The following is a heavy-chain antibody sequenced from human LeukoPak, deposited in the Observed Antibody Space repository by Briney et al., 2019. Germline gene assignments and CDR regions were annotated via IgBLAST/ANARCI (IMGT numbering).Heavy chain of an antibody. D-gene: IGHD2-2*01. CDR2: ISSSSSYI. V-gene: IGHV3-21*01. CDR3: ARAHDIVVVPAAPGDIDY. Sequence: GGSLRLSCAASGFTFSSYSMNWVRQAPGKGLEWVSSISSSSSYIYYADSVKGRFTISRDNAKNSLHLQMNSLRAEDTAVYYCARAHDIVVVPAAPGDIDYWGQGTLVTVSS. CDR1: GFTFSSYS. J-gene: IGHJ4*02.